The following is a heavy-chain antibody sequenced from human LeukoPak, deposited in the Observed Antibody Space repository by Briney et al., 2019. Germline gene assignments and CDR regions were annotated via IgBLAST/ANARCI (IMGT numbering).Heavy chain of an antibody. Sequence: GGSLRLSCAASGFTFSSYGMHWVRQAPGKGLEWVAFIRYDGSNKYYADSVKGRFTISRDNSKNTLYLQMNSLRAEDTAVYYCAKDRRAMVRGVTGDAFDIWGQGTMVTVSS. CDR2: IRYDGSNK. V-gene: IGHV3-30*02. D-gene: IGHD3-10*01. CDR3: AKDRRAMVRGVTGDAFDI. J-gene: IGHJ3*02. CDR1: GFTFSSYG.